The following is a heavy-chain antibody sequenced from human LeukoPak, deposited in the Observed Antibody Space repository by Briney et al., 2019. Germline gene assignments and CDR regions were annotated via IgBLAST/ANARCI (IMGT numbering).Heavy chain of an antibody. CDR2: IYYSGST. Sequence: SETLSLTCTVSGGSTSSGDYYWSWIRQPPGKGLEWIGYIYYSGSTYYNPSLKSRVTISVDTSKNQFSLKLSSVTAAGTAVYYCARAGVLYYFDYWGQGTLVTVSS. CDR1: GGSTSSGDYY. V-gene: IGHV4-30-4*01. D-gene: IGHD3-10*01. J-gene: IGHJ4*02. CDR3: ARAGVLYYFDY.